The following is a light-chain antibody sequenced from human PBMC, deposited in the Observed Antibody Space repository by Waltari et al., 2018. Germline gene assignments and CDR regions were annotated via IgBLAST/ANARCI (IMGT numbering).Light chain of an antibody. Sequence: QLVVTQSPSASAPLGASVKLTCTLSSGHSSNVIAWLQQRPETGPRYLMKVTSDGSHSKGDEIPDRFSGSSSGAERYLTISSLQSDDEADYYCETGGHGTWVFGGGTKLTVL. CDR3: ETGGHGTWV. V-gene: IGLV4-69*01. CDR2: VTSDGSH. CDR1: SGHSSNV. J-gene: IGLJ3*02.